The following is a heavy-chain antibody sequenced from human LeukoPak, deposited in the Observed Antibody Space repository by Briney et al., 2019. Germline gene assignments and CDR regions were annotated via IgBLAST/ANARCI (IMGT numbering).Heavy chain of an antibody. J-gene: IGHJ4*02. V-gene: IGHV3-53*01. D-gene: IGHD3-10*01. Sequence: PGGSLRLSCAASGFTVSSNYMSWVRQAPGKGLEWVSVIYSGGSTYYADSVKGRFTISRDNSKNTLYLQMNSLRAEDTAVYYCARDAITMVRGVISVWGQGTLVTVSS. CDR3: ARDAITMVRGVISV. CDR2: IYSGGST. CDR1: GFTVSSNY.